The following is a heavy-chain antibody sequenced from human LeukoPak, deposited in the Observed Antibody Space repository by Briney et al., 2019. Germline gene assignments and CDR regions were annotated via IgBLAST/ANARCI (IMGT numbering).Heavy chain of an antibody. CDR3: AAYDNSGYSKKDFQQ. CDR1: GFTFSSYG. CDR2: INTDGSST. Sequence: GRSLRLSCAASGFTFSSYGMHWVRQAPGKGLEWVSRINTDGSSTNYADSVKGRFTISRDNAKNTVYLQMNSLRADDTAVYYCAAYDNSGYSKKDFQQWGQGTLVTVSS. J-gene: IGHJ1*01. D-gene: IGHD3-22*01. V-gene: IGHV3-74*01.